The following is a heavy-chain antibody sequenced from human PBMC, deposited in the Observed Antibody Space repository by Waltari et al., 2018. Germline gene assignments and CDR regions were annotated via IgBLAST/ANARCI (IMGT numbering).Heavy chain of an antibody. Sequence: QVQLVQSGAEVKKPGASVKVSCKASGYTFTSYDINWVRQATGPGLEWMGWMNPNSGNTGYAQKFQGRVTMTRNTSISTAYMELSSLRSEDTAVYYCARGGYSSGWYGVWNYYGMDVWGQGTTVTVSS. CDR2: MNPNSGNT. J-gene: IGHJ6*02. CDR1: GYTFTSYD. V-gene: IGHV1-8*01. CDR3: ARGGYSSGWYGVWNYYGMDV. D-gene: IGHD6-19*01.